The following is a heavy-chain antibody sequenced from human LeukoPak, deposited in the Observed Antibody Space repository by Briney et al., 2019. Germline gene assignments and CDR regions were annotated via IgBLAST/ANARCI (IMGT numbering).Heavy chain of an antibody. CDR3: ARGGSYLSAFDI. J-gene: IGHJ3*02. Sequence: GGSLRLSCAASGFSFSNAWMNWVRQAPGKGLEWVGRIISKTDGGTTDYAAPVKGRFTISRDDSKNTLYLQMNSLRAEDTAVYYCARGGSYLSAFDIWGQGTMVTVSS. D-gene: IGHD1-26*01. V-gene: IGHV3-15*01. CDR1: GFSFSNAW. CDR2: IISKTDGGTT.